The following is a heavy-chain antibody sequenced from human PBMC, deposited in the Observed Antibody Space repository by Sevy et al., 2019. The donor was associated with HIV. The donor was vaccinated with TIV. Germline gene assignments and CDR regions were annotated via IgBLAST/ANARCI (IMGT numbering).Heavy chain of an antibody. V-gene: IGHV3-30*18. CDR1: GFTFSSYG. Sequence: GGSLRLSCAASGFTFSSYGMHWVRQAPGKGLEWVAVISYDGSNKYYADSVKGRFTISRDNSKNTLYLQMNSLRAEDTAVYYCAKEIGELPVARGQGTLVTVSS. D-gene: IGHD3-10*01. J-gene: IGHJ4*02. CDR3: AKEIGELPVA. CDR2: ISYDGSNK.